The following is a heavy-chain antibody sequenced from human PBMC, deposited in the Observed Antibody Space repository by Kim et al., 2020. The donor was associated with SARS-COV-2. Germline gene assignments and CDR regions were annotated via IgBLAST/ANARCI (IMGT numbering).Heavy chain of an antibody. CDR1: GGTFSSYA. Sequence: SVKVSCKASGGTFSSYAISWVRQAPGQGLEWMGGIIPIFGTANYAQKFQGRVTITADESTSTAYMELSSLRSEDTAVYYCAREIVVVPAAHAFDIWGQGTMVTVSS. J-gene: IGHJ3*02. V-gene: IGHV1-69*13. CDR3: AREIVVVPAAHAFDI. D-gene: IGHD2-2*01. CDR2: IIPIFGTA.